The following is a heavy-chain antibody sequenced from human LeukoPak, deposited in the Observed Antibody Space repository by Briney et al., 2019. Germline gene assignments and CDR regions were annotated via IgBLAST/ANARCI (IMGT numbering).Heavy chain of an antibody. CDR1: GGSISSYY. CDR3: ASGEDYYDSSGSLAHYFDY. Sequence: SETLSLTCTVSGGSISSYYWSWIRQPPGKGLEWIGYIYYSGSTNYNPSLKSRVTISVDTSKNQFSLKLSSVTAADTAVYYCASGEDYYDSSGSLAHYFDYWGQGTLVTVSS. J-gene: IGHJ4*02. CDR2: IYYSGST. V-gene: IGHV4-59*12. D-gene: IGHD3-22*01.